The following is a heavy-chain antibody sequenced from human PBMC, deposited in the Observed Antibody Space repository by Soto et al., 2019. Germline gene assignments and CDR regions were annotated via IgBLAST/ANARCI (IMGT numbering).Heavy chain of an antibody. V-gene: IGHV3-30*18. Sequence: PGRYARLACAASGFTFGSYGIHWVRQAPGKGLEWVALISYDGTDKYYADSVKGRFTISRDNSKNTLYLQMSSLGPEDTAVYYCVKERFAQLWLEDYGM. CDR3: VKERFAQLWLEDYGM. CDR2: ISYDGTDK. D-gene: IGHD5-18*01. CDR1: GFTFGSYG. J-gene: IGHJ6*01.